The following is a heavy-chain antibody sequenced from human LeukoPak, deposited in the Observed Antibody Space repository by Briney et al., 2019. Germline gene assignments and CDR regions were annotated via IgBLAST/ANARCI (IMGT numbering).Heavy chain of an antibody. V-gene: IGHV4-30-4*01. Sequence: SQTLSLTCTVSGGSISSGDYYWSWIRQPPGKGLEWLGYVYYSGSTYYNPSLKSRVTISVDTSKNQFSLKLSSVTAADTAVYYCARVPNYYGSGSLYFDYWGQGTLVTVSS. D-gene: IGHD3-10*01. CDR2: VYYSGST. J-gene: IGHJ4*02. CDR3: ARVPNYYGSGSLYFDY. CDR1: GGSISSGDYY.